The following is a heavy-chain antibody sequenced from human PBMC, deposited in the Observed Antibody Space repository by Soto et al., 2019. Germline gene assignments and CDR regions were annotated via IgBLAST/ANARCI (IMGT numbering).Heavy chain of an antibody. CDR2: IKQDGSET. Sequence: GGSLRLSCAASGFTFSSYAMSWVRQAPGRGLEWVSNIKQDGSETHYVDSVKGRFTISRDNAKNSLYLQMHSLRAEDTAVYYYVRATPTPGLDYGGQGTLVTVSS. CDR3: VRATPTPGLDY. V-gene: IGHV3-7*03. CDR1: GFTFSSYA. J-gene: IGHJ4*02. D-gene: IGHD1-1*01.